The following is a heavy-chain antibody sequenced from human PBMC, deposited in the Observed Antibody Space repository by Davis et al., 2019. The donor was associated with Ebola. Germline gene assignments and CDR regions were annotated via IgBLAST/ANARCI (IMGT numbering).Heavy chain of an antibody. D-gene: IGHD3-10*01. CDR1: GGSISSGGYY. Sequence: PSETLSLTCTVSGGSISSGGYYWSWIRQHPGKGLEWIGYIYYSGSTYYNPSLKSRVTISVDTSKNQFSLKLSSVTAADTAVYYCARSGRWRSGSYYMRGYYFDYWGQGTLVTVSS. V-gene: IGHV4-31*03. J-gene: IGHJ4*02. CDR3: ARSGRWRSGSYYMRGYYFDY. CDR2: IYYSGST.